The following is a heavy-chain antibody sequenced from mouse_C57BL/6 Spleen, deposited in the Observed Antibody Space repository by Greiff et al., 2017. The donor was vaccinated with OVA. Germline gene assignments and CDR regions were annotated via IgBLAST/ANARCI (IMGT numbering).Heavy chain of an antibody. Sequence: QVQLQQSGPGLVQPSQSLSITCTVSGFSLTSYGVHWVRQSPGKGLEWLGVIWSCGSTDYNAAFISRLSISKDNSKSQVFFKMNSLQADDTAIYYCARAPYSNFFFAYWGQGTLVTVSA. CDR1: GFSLTSYG. J-gene: IGHJ3*01. CDR3: ARAPYSNFFFAY. D-gene: IGHD2-5*01. V-gene: IGHV2-2*01. CDR2: IWSCGST.